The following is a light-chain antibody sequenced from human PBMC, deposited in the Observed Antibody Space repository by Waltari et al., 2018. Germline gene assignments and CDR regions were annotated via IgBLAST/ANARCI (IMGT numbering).Light chain of an antibody. CDR1: PSNIGTNY. Sequence: QSVLTQPPSASGTPGQRVTISCSGSPSNIGTNYVYWYQQVPGTAPKLLIYRSNQRPSGVPDRFSGSKSGTSASLAISGLRSEDEADYYCGTWDASLSAWVFGGGTKLTVL. J-gene: IGLJ3*02. CDR3: GTWDASLSAWV. V-gene: IGLV1-47*01. CDR2: RSN.